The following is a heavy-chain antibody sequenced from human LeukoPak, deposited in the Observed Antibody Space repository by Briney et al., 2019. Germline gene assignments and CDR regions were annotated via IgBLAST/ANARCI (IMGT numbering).Heavy chain of an antibody. J-gene: IGHJ4*02. CDR2: ISSDGSNK. V-gene: IGHV3-30*04. CDR1: GFTFTGYA. CDR3: ARNPSGYGWACVDY. D-gene: IGHD3-16*01. Sequence: PGGSLRLSCAASGFTFTGYAMLWVRQAPGKGLEWVAVISSDGSNKYYADSVRGRFTISRVNSKNTVDLQMNSLRAEDTAVYYCARNPSGYGWACVDYWGQGTLLTVSS.